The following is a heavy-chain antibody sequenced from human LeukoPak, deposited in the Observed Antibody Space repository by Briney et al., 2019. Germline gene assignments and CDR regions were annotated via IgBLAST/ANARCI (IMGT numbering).Heavy chain of an antibody. J-gene: IGHJ4*02. CDR3: ASQIMSSSRQAFDY. CDR2: IYYSGST. CDR1: GGSISSYY. D-gene: IGHD6-13*01. V-gene: IGHV4-59*01. Sequence: PSETLSLTCTVSGGSISSYYWSWIRQPPGKGLEWIEYIYYSGSTNYNPSLKSRVTISVDTSKNQFSLKPSSVTAADTAVYYCASQIMSSSRQAFDYWGQGTLVTVSS.